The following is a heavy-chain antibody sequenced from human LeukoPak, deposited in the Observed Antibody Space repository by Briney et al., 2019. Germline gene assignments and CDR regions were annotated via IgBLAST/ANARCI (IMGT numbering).Heavy chain of an antibody. CDR3: ARQGRSSSYSAFSWFDP. CDR1: GYTFTSYY. V-gene: IGHV1-46*01. D-gene: IGHD3-22*01. CDR2: INPTGGST. J-gene: IGHJ5*02. Sequence: ASVKVSCKASGYTFTSYYMHWVRQAPGKGLEWMGKINPTGGSTTYAQKFQGRVTMTRDMSTNTAYMELSSLRSEDTAVYYCARQGRSSSYSAFSWFDPWGQGTLVTVSS.